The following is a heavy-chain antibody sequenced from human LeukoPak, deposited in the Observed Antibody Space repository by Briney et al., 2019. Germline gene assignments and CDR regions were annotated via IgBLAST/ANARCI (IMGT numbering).Heavy chain of an antibody. Sequence: GGSLRLSCVASGFIFSVYAMSWVRQAPGKGLEWVSGISGSGGRTYSADSVKGRFTISRDNAKNTLYLQMNSLRAEDTAVYYCARYYYDSSGSQGAFDLWGQGTMVTVSS. CDR1: GFIFSVYA. D-gene: IGHD3-22*01. CDR2: ISGSGGRT. CDR3: ARYYYDSSGSQGAFDL. V-gene: IGHV3-23*01. J-gene: IGHJ3*01.